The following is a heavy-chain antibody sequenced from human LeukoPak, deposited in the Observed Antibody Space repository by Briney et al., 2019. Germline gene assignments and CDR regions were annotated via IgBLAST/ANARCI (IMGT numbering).Heavy chain of an antibody. Sequence: GASVKVSCKASGYTFTGYYMHWVRQAPGQGLEWMGWINPNSGGTNYAQKFQGRVTMTRDTSISTAYMELSRLRSDDTAVYYCARSSGRYCSSTSCYVRFENAFDIWGQGTMVTVSS. CDR2: INPNSGGT. J-gene: IGHJ3*02. D-gene: IGHD2-2*01. CDR3: ARSSGRYCSSTSCYVRFENAFDI. CDR1: GYTFTGYY. V-gene: IGHV1-2*02.